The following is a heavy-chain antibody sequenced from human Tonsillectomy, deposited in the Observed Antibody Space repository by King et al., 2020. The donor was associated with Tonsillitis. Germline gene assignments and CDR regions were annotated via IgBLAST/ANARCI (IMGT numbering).Heavy chain of an antibody. V-gene: IGHV1-18*01. D-gene: IGHD3-16*01. J-gene: IGHJ4*02. CDR1: GYTFTSYG. Sequence: QLVQSGAEVKKPGASVKVSCKASGYTFTSYGISWVRQAPGQGLEWMGWISAYNGNTNYAQQLQGRDTMTTETSTSTAYMELRRLRSDDTAVYFCARDSIMITFGGLNGDFWGQGTLVTVSS. CDR3: ARDSIMITFGGLNGDF. CDR2: ISAYNGNT.